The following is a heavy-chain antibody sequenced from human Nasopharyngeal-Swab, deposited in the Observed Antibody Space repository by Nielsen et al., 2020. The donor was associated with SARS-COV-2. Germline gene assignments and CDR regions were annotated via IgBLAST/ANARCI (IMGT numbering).Heavy chain of an antibody. CDR3: AVNSNYLRYYYYGIDV. D-gene: IGHD4-11*01. CDR2: IIPIFGTA. CDR1: GGTFSSYA. Sequence: SVKVSCKASGGTFSSYAISWVRQAPGQGLEWMGGIIPIFGTANYAQKFQGRVTITADESTSTAYMELSSLRSEDTAVYYCAVNSNYLRYYYYGIDVWGQGTTVTVSS. V-gene: IGHV1-69*13. J-gene: IGHJ6*02.